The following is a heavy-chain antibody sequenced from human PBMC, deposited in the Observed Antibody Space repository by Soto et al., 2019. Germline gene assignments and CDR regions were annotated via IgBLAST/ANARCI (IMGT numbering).Heavy chain of an antibody. CDR1: GYTFTSYD. D-gene: IGHD6-13*01. CDR3: ARAIAAAGIVDFDY. CDR2: MNPNSGNT. V-gene: IGHV1-8*01. Sequence: QVQLVQSGAEAKKPGASVKVSCKASGYTFTSYDINWVRQATGQGLEWMGWMNPNSGNTGYAQKFQGRVTMIRSTSISTAYMELSSLRSEDTAVYYCARAIAAAGIVDFDYWGQGTLVTVSS. J-gene: IGHJ4*02.